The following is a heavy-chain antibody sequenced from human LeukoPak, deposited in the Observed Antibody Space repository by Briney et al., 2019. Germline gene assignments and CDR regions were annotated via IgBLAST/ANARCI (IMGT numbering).Heavy chain of an antibody. CDR1: GFSISGHW. Sequence: GGSLRLSCTASGFSISGHWQTWVRQTPGKGLEWVAHINADGSETSYAGSVKGRFTISKDSVENSVTLQMNSLRVEDTGVYYCGRGHYGLDVWGKGTTVTVSS. CDR3: GRGHYGLDV. CDR2: INADGSET. J-gene: IGHJ6*04. V-gene: IGHV3-7*01.